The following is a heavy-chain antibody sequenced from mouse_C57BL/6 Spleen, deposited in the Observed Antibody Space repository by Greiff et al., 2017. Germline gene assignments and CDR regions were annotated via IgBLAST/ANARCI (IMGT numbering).Heavy chain of an antibody. CDR1: GYSFTGYY. CDR2: INPSTGGT. Sequence: VQLQQSGPELVKPGASVKISCKASGYSFTGYYMNWVKQSPEKSLEWIGDINPSTGGTTYNQKFKAKATLTVDKSSSTAYMQLKSLTSEDSAVYYCARSYGSSYRYFDDWGTGTTVTVSA. V-gene: IGHV1-42*01. CDR3: ARSYGSSYRYFDD. J-gene: IGHJ1*03. D-gene: IGHD1-1*01.